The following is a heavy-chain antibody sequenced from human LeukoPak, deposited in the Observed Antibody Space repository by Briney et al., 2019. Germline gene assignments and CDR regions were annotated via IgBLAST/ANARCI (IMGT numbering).Heavy chain of an antibody. Sequence: PGGSLRLSCAASGFTFSSYGMHWVRQAPGKGLEWVAFIRYDGSNKYHADSVKGRFTISRGNSKNTLYLQMNSLRAGDTAVYYCARAPSKYDFWSGYHYYYMDVWGKGTTVTVSS. CDR2: IRYDGSNK. J-gene: IGHJ6*03. D-gene: IGHD3-3*01. V-gene: IGHV3-30*02. CDR1: GFTFSSYG. CDR3: ARAPSKYDFWSGYHYYYMDV.